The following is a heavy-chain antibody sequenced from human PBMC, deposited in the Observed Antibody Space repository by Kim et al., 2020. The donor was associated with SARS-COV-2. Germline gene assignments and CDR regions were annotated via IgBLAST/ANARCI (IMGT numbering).Heavy chain of an antibody. V-gene: IGHV6-1*01. CDR1: GDSVSSNSAA. CDR2: TYYRSKWYN. CDR3: ARDGALWFGGTNYYYYYGMDV. D-gene: IGHD3-10*01. Sequence: SQTLSLTCAISGDSVSSNSAAWNWIRQSPSRGLEWLGRTYYRSKWYNDYAVSVKSRITINPDTSKNQFSLQLNSVTPEDTAVYYCARDGALWFGGTNYYYYYGMDVCGQGTTVTVSS. J-gene: IGHJ6*02.